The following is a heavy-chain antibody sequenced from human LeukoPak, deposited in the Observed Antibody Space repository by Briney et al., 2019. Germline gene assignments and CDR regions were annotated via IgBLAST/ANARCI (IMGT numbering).Heavy chain of an antibody. CDR2: ISSSSSTI. D-gene: IGHD2-15*01. CDR3: ARAGYCSGGSCYNGYYYYGMDV. CDR1: GFSFSSYS. Sequence: GGSLRLSCAASGFSFSSYSMNWVRQAPGKGLEWVSYISSSSSTIYYADSVKGRFTISRDNAKNSLYLQMNSLRDEDTAVYYCARAGYCSGGSCYNGYYYYGMDVWGQGTTVTVSS. J-gene: IGHJ6*02. V-gene: IGHV3-48*02.